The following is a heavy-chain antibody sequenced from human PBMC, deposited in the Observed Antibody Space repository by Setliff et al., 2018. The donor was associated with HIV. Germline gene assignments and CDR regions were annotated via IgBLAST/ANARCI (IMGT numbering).Heavy chain of an antibody. CDR1: GGTFSSYA. CDR2: IIPIFGTA. D-gene: IGHD3-22*01. CDR3: ARSRSSGYYCDY. Sequence: SVKVSCKASGGTFSSYAISWVRQAPGRGLEWMGGIIPIFGTAYYAQKFQGRVTITADESTSTAYMELSSLRSEDTAVYYCARSRSSGYYCDYWGQGTLVTVS. J-gene: IGHJ4*02. V-gene: IGHV1-69*13.